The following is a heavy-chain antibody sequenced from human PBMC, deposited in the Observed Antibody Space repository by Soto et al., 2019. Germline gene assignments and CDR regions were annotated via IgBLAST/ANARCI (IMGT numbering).Heavy chain of an antibody. J-gene: IGHJ4*02. CDR3: ARGGAVRYFDWLSTYYFDY. CDR2: ISAYNGNT. CDR1: GYTFTSYG. Sequence: ASVKVSCKASGYTFTSYGISWVRQAPGQGLEWMGWISAYNGNTNYAQKPQGRVTMTTDTSTSTAYMELRSLRSDDTAVYYCARGGAVRYFDWLSTYYFDYWGQGTLVTVYS. D-gene: IGHD3-9*01. V-gene: IGHV1-18*04.